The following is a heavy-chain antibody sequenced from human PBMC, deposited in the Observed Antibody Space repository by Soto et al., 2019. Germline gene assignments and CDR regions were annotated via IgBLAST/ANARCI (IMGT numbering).Heavy chain of an antibody. CDR1: GGSISSGDYY. J-gene: IGHJ6*02. CDR2: IYYSGST. V-gene: IGHV4-30-4*01. CDR3: AREGYYDSSGYYGMGV. Sequence: PSETLSLTCTVSGGSISSGDYYWSWIRQPPGKGLEWIGYIYYSGSTYYNPSLKSRVTISVDTSKNQFSLKLSSVTAADTAVYYCAREGYYDSSGYYGMGVWGQGTMVTVSS. D-gene: IGHD3-22*01.